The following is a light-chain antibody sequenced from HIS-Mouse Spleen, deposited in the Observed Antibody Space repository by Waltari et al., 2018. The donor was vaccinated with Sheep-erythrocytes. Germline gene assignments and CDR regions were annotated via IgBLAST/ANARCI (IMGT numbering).Light chain of an antibody. CDR1: SSDVGGYNY. CDR3: CSYAGSYNHV. CDR2: DVS. J-gene: IGLJ1*01. Sequence: QSALTQPRSVSGSPGQSVTISCTGTSSDVGGYNYVSWYQQHPGKAPKLMIYDVSKRPSGFPDRFSGSNSGNTASLTSSGLQAEDEADYYCCSYAGSYNHVFATGTKVTVL. V-gene: IGLV2-11*01.